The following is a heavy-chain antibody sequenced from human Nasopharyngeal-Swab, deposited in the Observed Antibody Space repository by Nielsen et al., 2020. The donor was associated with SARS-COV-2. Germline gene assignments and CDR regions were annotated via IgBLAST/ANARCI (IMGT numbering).Heavy chain of an antibody. V-gene: IGHV3-9*01. J-gene: IGHJ6*02. CDR1: GFTFSSYA. D-gene: IGHD6-13*01. CDR3: ATIAAAQFNYYGMDV. Sequence: GGSLRLSCAASGFTFSSYAMSWVRQTPGKGLEWVSGISWNSGSIGYADSVKGRFTISRDNAKNSLYLQMNSLRAEDTALYYCATIAAAQFNYYGMDVWGQGTTVTVSS. CDR2: ISWNSGSI.